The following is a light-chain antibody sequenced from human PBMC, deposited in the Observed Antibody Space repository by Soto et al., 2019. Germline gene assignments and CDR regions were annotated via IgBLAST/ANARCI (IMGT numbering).Light chain of an antibody. CDR1: SSDIGSYNL. CDR2: EGT. CDR3: CSSAGSSTFVV. V-gene: IGLV2-23*03. Sequence: QSALTQPASVSGSPGQSITISCTGTSSDIGSYNLVSWYQQHPGKAPKLIIYEGTKRPSGVSNRFSGSKSGNTASLTISGLQAEDEAHYSCCSSAGSSTFVVFGGGTKLTVL. J-gene: IGLJ2*01.